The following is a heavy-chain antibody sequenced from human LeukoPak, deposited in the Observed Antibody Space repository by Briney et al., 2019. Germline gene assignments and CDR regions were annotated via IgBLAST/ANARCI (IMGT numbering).Heavy chain of an antibody. J-gene: IGHJ4*02. CDR3: ARGALAYCGGDCYSRADY. CDR1: GGTFSSYA. D-gene: IGHD2-21*02. CDR2: IIPIFGTA. Sequence: ASVKVSCKASGGTFSSYAISWVRQAPGQGLEWMGGIIPIFGTANYAQKFQGRVTITADESTSTAYMELSSLRSEDTAVYYCARGALAYCGGDCYSRADYWGQGTLDTVSS. V-gene: IGHV1-69*13.